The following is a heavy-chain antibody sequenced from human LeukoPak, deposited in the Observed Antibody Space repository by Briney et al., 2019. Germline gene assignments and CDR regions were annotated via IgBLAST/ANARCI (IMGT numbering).Heavy chain of an antibody. V-gene: IGHV4-39*01. CDR2: IYYSGST. Sequence: PSETLSLTCTVSGGSISSSSYYWGWIRQPPGKGLEWIGSIYYSGSTYYNPSLKSRVTISVDTSKNQFSLKLSSVTAADTAVYYCVRDDSSGYYSIGHDYWGQGTLVTVSS. J-gene: IGHJ4*02. CDR3: VRDDSSGYYSIGHDY. CDR1: GGSISSSSYY. D-gene: IGHD3-22*01.